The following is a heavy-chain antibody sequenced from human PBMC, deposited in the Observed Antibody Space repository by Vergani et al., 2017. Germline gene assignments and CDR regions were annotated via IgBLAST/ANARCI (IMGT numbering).Heavy chain of an antibody. Sequence: QAQLQQWGAGLLKPSETLSLTCAIYGGSFNDYWWTWIRQPPGKGLEWIGEIRHDGITHYSPSLKSRVTISIDTSTHQFSLNLRSVTAADTAVYYCARESRKGYSGYDAVNYWGQGTLVTVSS. CDR1: GGSFNDYW. V-gene: IGHV4-34*01. CDR2: IRHDGIT. J-gene: IGHJ4*02. CDR3: ARESRKGYSGYDAVNY. D-gene: IGHD5-12*01.